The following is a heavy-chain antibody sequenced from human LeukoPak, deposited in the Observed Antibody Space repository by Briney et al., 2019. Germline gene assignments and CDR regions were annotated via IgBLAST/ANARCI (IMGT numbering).Heavy chain of an antibody. CDR2: IDHSGST. V-gene: IGHV4-34*01. CDR1: GGTFSNFF. Sequence: PSETLSLTCGVSGGTFSNFFWNWIRQTPGKGLEWIEQIDHSGSTGYNSSLKSRVTISVDTSKTHFSLNLTSVTAADTAVYYCARGGAVNGFDIWGQGTRVTVSS. CDR3: ARGGAVNGFDI. J-gene: IGHJ3*02. D-gene: IGHD6-19*01.